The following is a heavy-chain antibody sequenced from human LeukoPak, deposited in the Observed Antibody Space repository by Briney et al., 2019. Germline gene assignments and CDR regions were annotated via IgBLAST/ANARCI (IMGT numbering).Heavy chain of an antibody. D-gene: IGHD6-19*01. V-gene: IGHV5-51*01. CDR2: INPGNSET. CDR3: ARRFTSGGAGDH. J-gene: IGHJ4*01. CDR1: GYTFSSYW. Sequence: GESLKISCKGSGYTFSSYWIAWVRQMPGKGLEWMGIINPGNSETKYRPSFRGQVTISADKSSNTASLQWNSLKASDTATYYCARRFTSGGAGDHWGQGSLVTVYS.